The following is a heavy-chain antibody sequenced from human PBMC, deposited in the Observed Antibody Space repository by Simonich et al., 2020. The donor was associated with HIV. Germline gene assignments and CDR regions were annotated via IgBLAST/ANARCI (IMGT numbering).Heavy chain of an antibody. CDR2: INDSGST. D-gene: IGHD3-3*01. V-gene: IGHV4-34*01. J-gene: IGHJ3*02. Sequence: QVKLQQWGAGLLKPSETLSLTCAVYGGSFSGYYWSWIRQPPGKGLEWIGEINDSGSTNYNASLKSRVTISVDTSKNQFSLKLSSVTAADTAVYYCARVLQFLYAFDIWGQGTMVTVSS. CDR1: GGSFSGYY. CDR3: ARVLQFLYAFDI.